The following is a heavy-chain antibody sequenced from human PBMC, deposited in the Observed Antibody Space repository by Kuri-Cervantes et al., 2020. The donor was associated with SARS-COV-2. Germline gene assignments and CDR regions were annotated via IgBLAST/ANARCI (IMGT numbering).Heavy chain of an antibody. V-gene: IGHV3-30-3*01. J-gene: IGHJ4*02. D-gene: IGHD6-13*01. Sequence: GESLKISCAASGFTFSSYAMHWVRQAPGKGLEWVTVISYDGNNKYYADSVKGRFTISRDNSKNTLYLRMNSLRAEDTAVYYCATESSSWYGGSFDYWGQGTLVTVSS. CDR1: GFTFSSYA. CDR2: ISYDGNNK. CDR3: ATESSSWYGGSFDY.